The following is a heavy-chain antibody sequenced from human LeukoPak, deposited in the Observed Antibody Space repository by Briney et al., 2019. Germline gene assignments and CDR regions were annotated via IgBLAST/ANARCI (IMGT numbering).Heavy chain of an antibody. D-gene: IGHD3-10*01. CDR2: INPNSGGT. CDR3: AIQGVIVYWFDP. CDR1: GYTFTGYY. Sequence: ASVKVSCKASGYTFTGYYMHWVRQAPGQGLEWMGWINPNSGGTNYAQTFQGRVTMTRDTSFSTAYMELSRLRSDATAAYYCAIQGVIVYWFDPWGQGTLVTVSS. J-gene: IGHJ5*02. V-gene: IGHV1-2*02.